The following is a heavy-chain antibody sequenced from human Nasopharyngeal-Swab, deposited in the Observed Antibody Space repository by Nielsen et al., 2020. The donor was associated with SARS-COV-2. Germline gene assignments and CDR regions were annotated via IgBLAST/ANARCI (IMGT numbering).Heavy chain of an antibody. CDR3: AKDRYCSGGACYFNGFDS. Sequence: GESLKISCSASGFTFSTYAMSWVRQAPGKGLEWVSSVSGTGHTTKYTDSVKGLFTISRDNSEKKVYLEMHSLRAEDTAVYYCAKDRYCSGGACYFNGFDSGGQGTLVTVSS. D-gene: IGHD2-15*01. J-gene: IGHJ4*02. CDR1: GFTFSTYA. CDR2: VSGTGHTT. V-gene: IGHV3-23*01.